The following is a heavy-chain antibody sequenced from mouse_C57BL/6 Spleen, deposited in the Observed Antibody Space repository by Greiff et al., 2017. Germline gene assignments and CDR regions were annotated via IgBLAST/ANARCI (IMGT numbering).Heavy chain of an antibody. CDR2: INYDGSST. D-gene: IGHD3-3*01. CDR3: ARERDGAMDY. V-gene: IGHV5-16*01. Sequence: EVMLVESEGGLVQPGSSMKLSCTASGFTFSDYYMAWVRQVPEKGLEWVANINYDGSSTYYLDSLKSRFIISRDNAKNILYLQMSSLKSEDTATYYCARERDGAMDYWGQGTSVTVSS. CDR1: GFTFSDYY. J-gene: IGHJ4*01.